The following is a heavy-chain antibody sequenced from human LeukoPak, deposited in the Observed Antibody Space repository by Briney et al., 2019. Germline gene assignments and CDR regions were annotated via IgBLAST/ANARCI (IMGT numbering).Heavy chain of an antibody. CDR2: ISDSSSHI. D-gene: IGHD4-23*01. J-gene: IGHJ4*02. V-gene: IGHV3-48*01. CDR3: ARGRPHGNDY. Sequence: GGSLRLSCAASGFTFSSYWMSWVRRAPGKGLEWGSYISDSSSHIYYAGSVRGRFTISRDNAKNSLHLQLNSLRVEDTAVYYCARGRPHGNDYWGQGTLVTVSS. CDR1: GFTFSSYW.